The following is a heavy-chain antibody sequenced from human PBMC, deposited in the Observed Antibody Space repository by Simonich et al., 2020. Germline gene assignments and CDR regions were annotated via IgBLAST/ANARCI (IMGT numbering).Heavy chain of an antibody. V-gene: IGHV4-34*01. J-gene: IGHJ3*02. D-gene: IGHD3-16*01. CDR1: GGSFSGYY. CDR2: TNHSRST. CDR3: ARPLGIVWAFDI. Sequence: QVQLQQWGAGLLKPSETLSLTCAVYGGSFSGYYWSWIRQPPGKGLEWIGETNHSRSTKYNPSHKSRVTISVDTSKNQFSLKLSSVTAADTAVYYCARPLGIVWAFDIWGQGTMVTVSS.